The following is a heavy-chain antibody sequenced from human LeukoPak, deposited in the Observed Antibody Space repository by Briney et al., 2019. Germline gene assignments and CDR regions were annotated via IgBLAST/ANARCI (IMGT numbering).Heavy chain of an antibody. V-gene: IGHV3-74*01. CDR1: GLTFSNSW. CDR2: INNEGSTI. Sequence: GGSLRLSCEASGLTFSNSWMHWVRQAPGKGLVWVSRINNEGSTISYAASVKGRFTISRDNAKNTLYLQMNSLRAEDTAVYYCARVSGLGMNEYYQHWGQGTLVTVAS. CDR3: ARVSGLGMNEYYQH. D-gene: IGHD3-10*01. J-gene: IGHJ1*01.